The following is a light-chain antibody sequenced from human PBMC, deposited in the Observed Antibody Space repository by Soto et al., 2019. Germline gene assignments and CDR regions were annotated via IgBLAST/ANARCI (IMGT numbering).Light chain of an antibody. CDR3: SSYTSSSTPYV. Sequence: QSALTQPASVSGSPGQSITISCTGTSSDVGGYNYVSWYKQHPGKSPKLMIYEVSNRTSGVSNRFSGSKSGNTASQTISGLQAEDEADYYCSSYTSSSTPYVFGTGTKLTVL. J-gene: IGLJ1*01. V-gene: IGLV2-14*01. CDR2: EVS. CDR1: SSDVGGYNY.